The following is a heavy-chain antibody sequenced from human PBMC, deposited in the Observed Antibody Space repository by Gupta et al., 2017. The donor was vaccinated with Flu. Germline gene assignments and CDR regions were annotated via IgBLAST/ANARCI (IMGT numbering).Heavy chain of an antibody. D-gene: IGHD4-23*01. V-gene: IGHV4-4*07. J-gene: IGHJ5*02. CDR1: RGSVTVDY. CDR3: ARGVPLSEGGNAGGWLDP. CDR2: IYVSGTT. Sequence: QVHLEESGPGLVKASETLSLTCTVSRGSVTVDYWSWFRPPAGKGLEWIGRIYVSGTTYYNPSLKSRGTMSLDTSKNQFSLKVTSVTAADTGVYYCARGVPLSEGGNAGGWLDPWGQGALVIVSS.